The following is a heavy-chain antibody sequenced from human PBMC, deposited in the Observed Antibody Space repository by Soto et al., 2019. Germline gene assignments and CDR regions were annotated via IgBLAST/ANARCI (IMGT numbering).Heavy chain of an antibody. J-gene: IGHJ4*02. D-gene: IGHD3-10*01. V-gene: IGHV3-23*01. CDR2: ISGSGGST. Sequence: GGSPRLSCAASGFTFSSYAMSWVRQAPGKGLEWVSAISGSGGSTYYADSVKGRFTISRDNSKNTLYLQMNSLRAEDTAVYYCAKASWGFGELLYYFDYWGQGTLVTVSS. CDR3: AKASWGFGELLYYFDY. CDR1: GFTFSSYA.